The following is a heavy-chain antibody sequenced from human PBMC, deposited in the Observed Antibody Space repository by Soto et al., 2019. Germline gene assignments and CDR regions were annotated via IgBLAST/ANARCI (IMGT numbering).Heavy chain of an antibody. CDR1: GYSFTGYY. D-gene: IGHD2-8*02. V-gene: IGHV1-2*02. CDR3: ARGDYGTGGYPFPYFDY. J-gene: IGHJ4*02. CDR2: INPDSGAT. Sequence: HEHLVQSGAEVKRPGASLKVSCKASGYSFTGYYIHWVRQAPGQGLEWMGWINPDSGATNYAQNFQGRVTLTSDTSISTASMDLTSLTSDDTAVYYCARGDYGTGGYPFPYFDYWGQGTLDIASS.